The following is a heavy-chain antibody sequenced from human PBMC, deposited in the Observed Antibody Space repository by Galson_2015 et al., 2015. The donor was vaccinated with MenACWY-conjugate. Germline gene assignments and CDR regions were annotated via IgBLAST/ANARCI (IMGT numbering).Heavy chain of an antibody. V-gene: IGHV1-3*01. CDR1: GYSFTIYS. J-gene: IGHJ6*02. Sequence: SVKVSCKASGYSFTIYSMHWLRQAPGQRLEWMGWINAGNGNTKYSQKFQGRVTITGDTSATTAYMELSSLRSEDTAVYYCARDPYTRGYYYGMDVWGQGNPGHRLL. D-gene: IGHD1-14*01. CDR2: INAGNGNT. CDR3: ARDPYTRGYYYGMDV.